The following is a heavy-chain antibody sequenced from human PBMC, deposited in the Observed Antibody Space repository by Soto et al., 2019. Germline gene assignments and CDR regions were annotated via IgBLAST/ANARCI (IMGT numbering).Heavy chain of an antibody. Sequence: FLRLSCTASGFTFGDYAMSWFRQAPGKGLEWVGFIRSKAYGGTTEYAASVKGRFTISRDDSKSIAYLQMNSLKTEDTAVYYCTRDSGIVGAGPFDYWGQGTLVTVSS. V-gene: IGHV3-49*03. J-gene: IGHJ4*02. D-gene: IGHD1-26*01. CDR3: TRDSGIVGAGPFDY. CDR1: GFTFGDYA. CDR2: IRSKAYGGTT.